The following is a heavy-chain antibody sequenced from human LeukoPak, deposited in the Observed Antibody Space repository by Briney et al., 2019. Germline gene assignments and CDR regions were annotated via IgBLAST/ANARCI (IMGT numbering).Heavy chain of an antibody. V-gene: IGHV4-34*01. D-gene: IGHD4-17*01. Sequence: SETLSLTCTVSGGSISSYYWSWIRQSPGKGLEWIGESHHGGRTKYHPALQSRVTISADTPNNQFSLKLNSVTAADTAVYYCARDMREEGHYGDYGGADYWGQGTLVTVSS. J-gene: IGHJ4*02. CDR2: SHHGGRT. CDR1: GGSISSYY. CDR3: ARDMREEGHYGDYGGADY.